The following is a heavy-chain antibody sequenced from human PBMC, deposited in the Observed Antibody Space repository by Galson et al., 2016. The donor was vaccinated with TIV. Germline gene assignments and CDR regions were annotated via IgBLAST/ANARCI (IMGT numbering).Heavy chain of an antibody. CDR2: LIPMFGIT. CDR1: GVTFSSYA. CDR3: ARSNSYNFYYMAV. J-gene: IGHJ2*01. D-gene: IGHD1-20*01. Sequence: SVKVSCKASGVTFSSYAISWVRQAPGQGLEWMGGLIPMFGITNYAQRFQGRVTITADGSTSTAYMELSSLRSEDTAVYYCARSNSYNFYYMAVWGRGTPVIVSS. V-gene: IGHV1-69*13.